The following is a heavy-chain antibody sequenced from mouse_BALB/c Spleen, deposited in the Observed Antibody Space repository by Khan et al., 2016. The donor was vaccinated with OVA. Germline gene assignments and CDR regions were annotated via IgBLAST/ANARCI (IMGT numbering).Heavy chain of an antibody. CDR2: INTYSGEP. Sequence: QIQLVQSGPELKKPGETVKISCKASGYTFTNYGMNWVKQAPGKGLKWMGWINTYSGEPTYADDFKGRSVFSLETSASTAYLQIKNLKNEDTATYFCARSNSYWYFDVWGAGTTVTVSS. V-gene: IGHV9-3-1*01. CDR3: ARSNSYWYFDV. CDR1: GYTFTNYG. D-gene: IGHD4-1*02. J-gene: IGHJ1*01.